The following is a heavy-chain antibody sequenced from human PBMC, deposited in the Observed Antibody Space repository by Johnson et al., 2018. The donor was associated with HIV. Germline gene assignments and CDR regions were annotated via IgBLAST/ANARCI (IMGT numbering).Heavy chain of an antibody. CDR3: ARHKGQQYDTFDI. Sequence: QEQLVESGGGVVQPGRSLRLSCVASGFNFSSYGMHWVRQAPGKGLEWVAVIWYDGSNKYYAESVKGRFTISRDNSKNTLYLQMNSLRAGDTAVYYCARHKGQQYDTFDIWGQGTMVTVSS. CDR1: GFNFSSYG. CDR2: IWYDGSNK. V-gene: IGHV3-33*01. J-gene: IGHJ3*02. D-gene: IGHD6-13*01.